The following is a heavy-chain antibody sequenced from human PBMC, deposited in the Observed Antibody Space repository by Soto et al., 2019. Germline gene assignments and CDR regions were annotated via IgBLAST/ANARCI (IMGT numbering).Heavy chain of an antibody. CDR1: GGSISSYY. Sequence: SETLSLTCTVSGGSISSYYWSWIRQPPGKGLEWIGYIYYSGSTNYNPSLNSRVTISVNTSKNQFSLKLTSVTAADTAVYYCARAKDILTGYYNAYYFDDWGQGTRVTVSS. CDR3: ARAKDILTGYYNAYYFDD. CDR2: IYYSGST. V-gene: IGHV4-59*01. J-gene: IGHJ4*02. D-gene: IGHD3-9*01.